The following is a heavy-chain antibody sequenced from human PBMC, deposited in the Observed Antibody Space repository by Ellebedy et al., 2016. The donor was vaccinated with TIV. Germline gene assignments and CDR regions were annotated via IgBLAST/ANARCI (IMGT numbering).Heavy chain of an antibody. D-gene: IGHD2-2*01. V-gene: IGHV3-21*01. Sequence: GGSLRLXXAASGFTFSSYSMNWVRQAPGKGLEWVSSISSSSSYIYYADSVKGRFTISRDNAKNSLYLQMNSLRAEDTAVYYCARVSYCSSTSCYGWGQGTLVTVSS. J-gene: IGHJ4*02. CDR3: ARVSYCSSTSCYG. CDR2: ISSSSSYI. CDR1: GFTFSSYS.